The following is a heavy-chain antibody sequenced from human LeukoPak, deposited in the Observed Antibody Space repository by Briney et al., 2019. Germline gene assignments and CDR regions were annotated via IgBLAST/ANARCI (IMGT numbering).Heavy chain of an antibody. Sequence: GGSPRLSCAASGFTFSSYAMSWVRQAPGKGLEWVSAISGSGGITSYADSVKGRFTISRDNSKNTLYLQMNSLRAEDTAVYYCARRFGAARDDYMGVWGKGTTVTVSS. D-gene: IGHD3-16*01. CDR2: ISGSGGIT. CDR1: GFTFSSYA. J-gene: IGHJ6*03. CDR3: ARRFGAARDDYMGV. V-gene: IGHV3-23*01.